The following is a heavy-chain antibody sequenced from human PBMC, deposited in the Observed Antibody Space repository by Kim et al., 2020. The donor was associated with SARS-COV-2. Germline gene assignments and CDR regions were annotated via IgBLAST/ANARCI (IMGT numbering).Heavy chain of an antibody. J-gene: IGHJ5*01. CDR2: INHSGST. CDR1: GGSFSGYY. D-gene: IGHD2-15*01. CDR3: ARDAPKYCSGGSCYSNWV. V-gene: IGHV4-34*01. Sequence: SETLSLTCAVYGGSFSGYYWSWIRQPPGKGLEWIGEINHSGSTNYNPSLKSRVTISVDTSKNQFSLKLSSVTAADTAVYYCARDAPKYCSGGSCYSNWV.